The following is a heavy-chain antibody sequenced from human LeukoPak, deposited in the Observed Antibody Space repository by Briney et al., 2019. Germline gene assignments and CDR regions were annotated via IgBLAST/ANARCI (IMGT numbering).Heavy chain of an antibody. CDR1: GFTFSSYS. CDR2: ISSSSSTI. J-gene: IGHJ4*02. D-gene: IGHD3-22*01. CDR3: AKDLAYYDSSGYYPGTAYDY. Sequence: PGGSLRLSCAASGFTFSSYSMTWVRQAPGKGLEWVSYISSSSSTIYYADSVKGRFTISRDNAKNSLYLQMNSLRAEDTAVYYCAKDLAYYDSSGYYPGTAYDYWGQGTLVTVSS. V-gene: IGHV3-48*01.